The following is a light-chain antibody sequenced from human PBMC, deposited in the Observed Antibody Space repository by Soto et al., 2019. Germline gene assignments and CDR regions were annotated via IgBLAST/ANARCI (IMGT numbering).Light chain of an antibody. J-gene: IGKJ1*01. V-gene: IGKV3-15*01. Sequence: EIVMTQSPATLSVSPGERATLSCRTSQSVSGNLAWYQQKPGQAPRLLIYGASTRATGIPARFSGGGSGTEFTLTISSLQSEDFAVYYCPQYNNWPPAFGQGTKVEIK. CDR2: GAS. CDR1: QSVSGN. CDR3: PQYNNWPPA.